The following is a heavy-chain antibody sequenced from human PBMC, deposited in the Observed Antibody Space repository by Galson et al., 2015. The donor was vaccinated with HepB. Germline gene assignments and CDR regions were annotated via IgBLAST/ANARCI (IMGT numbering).Heavy chain of an antibody. CDR2: ISGSSSFL. Sequence: SLRLSCAASGFTFSSYAMNWVRQAPGKGLEWVSSISGSSSFLYYMDSVKGRFTISRDNAGNSLYLQMNGLRAEDTAVYYCARDSDPGRGQQLDYWGLGTLVTVSS. D-gene: IGHD6-13*01. J-gene: IGHJ4*02. V-gene: IGHV3-21*01. CDR1: GFTFSSYA. CDR3: ARDSDPGRGQQLDY.